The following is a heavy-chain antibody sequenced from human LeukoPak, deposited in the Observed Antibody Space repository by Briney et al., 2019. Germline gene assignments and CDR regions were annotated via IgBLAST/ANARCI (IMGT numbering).Heavy chain of an antibody. CDR1: GGSISSGDYY. D-gene: IGHD3-3*01. CDR3: ARSRITIFGVVITPTFDY. CDR2: IYYSGST. Sequence: PSETLSLTCTVSGGSISSGDYYWSWIRRPPGKGLEWIGYIYYSGSTYYNPSLKSRVTISVDTSKNQFSLKLSSVTAADTAVYYCARSRITIFGVVITPTFDYWGQGTLVTVSS. J-gene: IGHJ4*02. V-gene: IGHV4-30-4*01.